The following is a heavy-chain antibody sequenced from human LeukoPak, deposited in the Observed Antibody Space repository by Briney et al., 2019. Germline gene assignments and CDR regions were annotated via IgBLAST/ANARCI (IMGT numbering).Heavy chain of an antibody. D-gene: IGHD3-22*01. CDR1: GDSISGVSSY. CDR2: IYSSGNT. Sequence: SETLSLTCTVSGDSISGVSSYWSWIRQPAGKALEWIGRIYSSGNTNYNPSLESRVTMSLDTSKNQFSLKLSSVTAADTAVYYCARGDSSGYYYYYYYYYMDVWGKGTTVTVSS. CDR3: ARGDSSGYYYYYYYYYMDV. V-gene: IGHV4-61*10. J-gene: IGHJ6*03.